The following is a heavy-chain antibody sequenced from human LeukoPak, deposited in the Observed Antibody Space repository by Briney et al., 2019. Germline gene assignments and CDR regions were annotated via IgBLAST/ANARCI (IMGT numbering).Heavy chain of an antibody. J-gene: IGHJ4*02. D-gene: IGHD3-3*01. Sequence: GGSLRLSCAASGFTFSSYSMNWVRQVPGKGLEWVSSISSSSSYIYYADSVKGRFTISRDNAKNSLYLQMNSLRAEDTAVYYCARHAGLRFLEWLLPTDYWGQGTLVTVSS. V-gene: IGHV3-21*01. CDR1: GFTFSSYS. CDR2: ISSSSSYI. CDR3: ARHAGLRFLEWLLPTDY.